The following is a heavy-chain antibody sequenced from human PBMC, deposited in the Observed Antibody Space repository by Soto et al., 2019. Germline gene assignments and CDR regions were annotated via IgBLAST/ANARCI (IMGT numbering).Heavy chain of an antibody. CDR2: IKQDGSEK. D-gene: IGHD3-3*01. V-gene: IGHV3-7*01. CDR3: ARAPDYYFDY. CDR1: GFTFGSYW. J-gene: IGHJ4*02. Sequence: GGSLRLSCAASGFTFGSYWMSWVRQAPGKGLEWVANIKQDGSEKYYVDSVKGRFTISRDNAKNSLYLQMNSLRAEDTAVHYCARAPDYYFDYWGQGTLVTVSS.